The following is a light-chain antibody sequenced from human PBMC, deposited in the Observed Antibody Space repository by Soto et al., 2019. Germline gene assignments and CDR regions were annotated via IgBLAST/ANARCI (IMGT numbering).Light chain of an antibody. CDR1: SSDVGGYNY. V-gene: IGLV2-14*01. CDR3: SSYTSSSTRV. CDR2: EVS. Sequence: QSALTQPASVSGSPGQSITISCTGTSSDVGGYNYVSWYQQHPGKAPKLMIYEVSNRPSGVSNRFSGSTSGNTASLTISGLQSEDEADYYCSSYTSSSTRVFGGGTKL. J-gene: IGLJ3*02.